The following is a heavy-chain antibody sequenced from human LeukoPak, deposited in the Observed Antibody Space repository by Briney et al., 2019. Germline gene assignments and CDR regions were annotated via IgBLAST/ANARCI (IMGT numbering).Heavy chain of an antibody. CDR3: ARANRCSGGSCYGMGFDY. Sequence: SVKVSCKASGGTFSSYAISWVRQAPGQGLEWMGGIIPIFGTANYAQKFQGRVTITADESTSTAYMELSSLRSEDTAMYYCARANRCSGGSCYGMGFDYWGQGTLVTASS. CDR1: GGTFSSYA. J-gene: IGHJ4*02. CDR2: IIPIFGTA. V-gene: IGHV1-69*01. D-gene: IGHD2-15*01.